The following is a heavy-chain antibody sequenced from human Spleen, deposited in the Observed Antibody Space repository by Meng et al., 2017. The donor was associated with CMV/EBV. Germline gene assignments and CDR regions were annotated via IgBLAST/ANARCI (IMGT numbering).Heavy chain of an antibody. CDR2: IYYSGST. V-gene: IGHV4-39*07. CDR1: GGSISSSSYY. D-gene: IGHD1-7*01. CDR3: ARDRTTYFDY. Sequence: SETLSLTCTVSGGSISSSSYYWGWIRQPPGKGLEWIGSIYYSGSTYYNPSLKSRVTISVDTSKNQFSLKLSSVTAADTAVYYCARDRTTYFDYWGQGTLVTVSS. J-gene: IGHJ4*02.